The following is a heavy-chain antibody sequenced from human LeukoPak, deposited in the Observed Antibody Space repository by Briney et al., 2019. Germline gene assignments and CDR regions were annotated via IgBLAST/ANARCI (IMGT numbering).Heavy chain of an antibody. CDR1: GFTVSTNY. V-gene: IGHV3-53*01. CDR2: LYSGESA. Sequence: GGSLRLSCAASGFTVSTNYMNWVRQAPGRGLEWVSILYSGESAYYADYAKGRCTVSRDSSKNTLFLQMNALRAEDTAVYYCARVGDHYHWYLDVWGRGTLVTVSS. D-gene: IGHD2-21*01. J-gene: IGHJ2*01. CDR3: ARVGDHYHWYLDV.